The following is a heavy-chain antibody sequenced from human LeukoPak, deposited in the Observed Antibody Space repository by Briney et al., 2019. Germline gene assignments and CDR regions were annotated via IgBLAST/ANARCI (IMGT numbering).Heavy chain of an antibody. CDR2: INIDERIT. J-gene: IGHJ4*02. CDR1: GFTFSSYW. D-gene: IGHD3-10*01. Sequence: GGSLRLSCAASGFTFSSYWMHWVRQAPGKGLVWVSYINIDERITGYADSVKGRFTISRDNAKNTLYLQMNSLRVEDTAIYYCFREGGDWGQGTLVTVSS. V-gene: IGHV3-74*01. CDR3: FREGGD.